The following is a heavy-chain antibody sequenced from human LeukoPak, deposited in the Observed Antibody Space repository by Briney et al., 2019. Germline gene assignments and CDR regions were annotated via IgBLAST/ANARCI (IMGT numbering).Heavy chain of an antibody. V-gene: IGHV3-30*18. J-gene: IGHJ4*02. CDR3: AKGATRAVAGILDY. CDR1: GFTFSSYG. CDR2: ISYDGSNK. D-gene: IGHD6-19*01. Sequence: PGGSLRLSCVASGFTFSSYGMHWVRQAPGKGLEWVAIISYDGSNKYYADSVKGRFTISRDNSKDTLYLQMNSLRAEDTAVYYCAKGATRAVAGILDYWGQGTLVTVSS.